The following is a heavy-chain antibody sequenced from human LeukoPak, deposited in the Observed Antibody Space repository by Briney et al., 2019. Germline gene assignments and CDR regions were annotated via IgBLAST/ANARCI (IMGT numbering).Heavy chain of an antibody. Sequence: GGSLRLSCAASGFTFSSYAMHWVRQAPGKGLEWVAVISYDGSNKYYADSVKGRFTISRDNSKNTLYLQMNSLRAEDTAVYYCAKEKKYYYDGSGYPGYDYWGQGTLVTVSS. D-gene: IGHD3-22*01. CDR2: ISYDGSNK. V-gene: IGHV3-30-3*01. CDR1: GFTFSSYA. J-gene: IGHJ4*02. CDR3: AKEKKYYYDGSGYPGYDY.